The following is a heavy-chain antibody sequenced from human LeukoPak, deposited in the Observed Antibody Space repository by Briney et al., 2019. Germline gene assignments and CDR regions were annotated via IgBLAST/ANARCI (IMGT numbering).Heavy chain of an antibody. CDR3: AREPPGSGSLLHFEY. CDR1: GYTLSRYS. CDR2: ISASLTHI. V-gene: IGHV3-21*01. D-gene: IGHD5-12*01. J-gene: IGHJ4*02. Sequence: GGSLRLSCVPSGYTLSRYSMNCVRHAPGKGLEWVSSISASLTHIYYPNSLQGRFTDSRTNAKNLLYLKINTLGAEDTAVYYCAREPPGSGSLLHFEYWGQGTVVTVSS.